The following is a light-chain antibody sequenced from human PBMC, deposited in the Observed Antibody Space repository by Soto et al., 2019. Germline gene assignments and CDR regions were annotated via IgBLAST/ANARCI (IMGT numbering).Light chain of an antibody. CDR2: DVS. CDR3: SSYTSSSTLYV. CDR1: NPVFVRYNY. J-gene: IGLJ1*01. V-gene: IGLV2-14*01. Sequence: QSVISLPCPQSGSSGQATTTSCTVNNPVFVRYNYVSWYQQHPGKAPKLMIYDVSNRPSGVSNRFSGSKSGNTASLTISGLQAVDEADYYCSSYTSSSTLYVFGTGTKVTVL.